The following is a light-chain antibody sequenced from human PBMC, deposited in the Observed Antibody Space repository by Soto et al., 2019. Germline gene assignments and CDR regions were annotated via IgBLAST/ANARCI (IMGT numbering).Light chain of an antibody. CDR1: NVGEYDY. V-gene: IGLV2-8*01. Sequence: QSALTQPPSASGSPGQSVTISCTGSNVGEYDYVSWYQQHPGKAPKLMIHAVTKRPSGVPDRFSGSKSGNTASLTVSGLQAEDEADYYCSSFAGSNIWVFGGGTKLTVL. J-gene: IGLJ3*02. CDR2: AVT. CDR3: SSFAGSNIWV.